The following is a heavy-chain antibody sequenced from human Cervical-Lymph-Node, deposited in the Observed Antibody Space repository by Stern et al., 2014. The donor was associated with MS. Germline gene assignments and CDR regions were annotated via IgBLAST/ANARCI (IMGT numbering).Heavy chain of an antibody. J-gene: IGHJ1*01. CDR3: ATGLSTTSFLLRH. Sequence: QVQLVQSGAEVKKPGASVKVSCKASGYTLTSYAMHWVRQAPGQRLEWMGWITAGNGNTKYSQKFQGRVTVTRDTSANTAYMELSSLTSEDTAVYYCATGLSTTSFLLRHWGQGTLVTVSS. D-gene: IGHD2-2*01. CDR2: ITAGNGNT. CDR1: GYTLTSYA. V-gene: IGHV1-3*01.